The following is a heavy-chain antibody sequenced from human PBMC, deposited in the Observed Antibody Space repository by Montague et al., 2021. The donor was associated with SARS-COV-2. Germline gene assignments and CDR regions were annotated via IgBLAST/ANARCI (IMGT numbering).Heavy chain of an antibody. J-gene: IGHJ4*02. D-gene: IGHD3-3*01. CDR1: GGSIRSYY. V-gene: IGHV4-59*01. Sequence: SETLSLTCSFSGGSIRSYYWSWIRLPPGKALEWLGYIYYTGETTHNPSLKSRVTISVDTSRSQFSLRLTSVTAADTAVYFCARFWSGYVDKWSQGTLATVSS. CDR2: IYYTGET. CDR3: ARFWSGYVDK.